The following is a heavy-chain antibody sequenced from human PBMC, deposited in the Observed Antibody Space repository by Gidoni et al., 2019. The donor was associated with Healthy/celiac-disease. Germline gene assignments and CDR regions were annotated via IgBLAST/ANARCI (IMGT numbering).Heavy chain of an antibody. CDR1: GFTFSSYS. CDR2: ISSSISTI. Sequence: EVQLVESGGGLVQPGGSLRLSCAASGFTFSSYSMNWVRQAPGKGLEWVSYISSSISTIYYADSVKGRFTISRDNAKNSLYLQMNSLRAEDTAVYYCAKAYYYGSGSYYNAGYWGQGTLVTVSS. D-gene: IGHD3-10*01. V-gene: IGHV3-48*01. J-gene: IGHJ4*02. CDR3: AKAYYYGSGSYYNAGY.